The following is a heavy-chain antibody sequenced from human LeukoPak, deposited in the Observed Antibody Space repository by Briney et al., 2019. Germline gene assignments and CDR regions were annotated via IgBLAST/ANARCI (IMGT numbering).Heavy chain of an antibody. CDR3: ARGRYSYGWNDS. CDR2: ISDSGST. J-gene: IGHJ5*01. CDR1: GGSIGTSAYY. Sequence: PSQTLSLTCTVSGGSIGTSAYYWNWIRQHPGKGLEWIGFISDSGSTLYNPSLKSRVTISSDTSEDQFSLKLTSVTAADMAVYYCARGRYSYGWNDSWGQGTLVIVSS. V-gene: IGHV4-31*03. D-gene: IGHD3-16*02.